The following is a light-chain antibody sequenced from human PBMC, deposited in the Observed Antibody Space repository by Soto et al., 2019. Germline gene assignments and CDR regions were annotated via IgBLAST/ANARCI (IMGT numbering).Light chain of an antibody. Sequence: DIQMTQSPSTLSASVGDRVTITCRASQSISSWLAWYQQKPGKAPKLLIYDASSLESGVPSRFSGSGSGTEFTLTISSLQPDDFATYYCQQSTSYYWTSGQGTKVNIK. CDR2: DAS. V-gene: IGKV1-5*01. CDR1: QSISSW. J-gene: IGKJ1*01. CDR3: QQSTSYYWT.